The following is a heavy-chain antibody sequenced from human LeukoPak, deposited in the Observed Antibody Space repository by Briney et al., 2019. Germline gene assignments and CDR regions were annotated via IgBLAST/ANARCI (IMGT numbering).Heavy chain of an antibody. CDR2: ISYDGSNK. J-gene: IGHJ4*02. V-gene: IGHV3-30*18. Sequence: GGSLRLSCAASGFTFSSYGMHWVRQAPGKGLEWVAVISYDGSNKYYADSVKGRFTISRDNSKNTLYLQMNSLRAEDTAVYYCAKDGSGWYYGTDYWGQGTLVTVSS. CDR3: AKDGSGWYYGTDY. CDR1: GFTFSSYG. D-gene: IGHD6-19*01.